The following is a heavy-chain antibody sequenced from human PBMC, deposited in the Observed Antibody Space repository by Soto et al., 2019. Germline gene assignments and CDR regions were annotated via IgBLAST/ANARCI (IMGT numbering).Heavy chain of an antibody. D-gene: IGHD3-16*01. CDR2: ISYDGSNK. CDR3: AREGEAWSGFDY. V-gene: IGHV3-30-3*01. Sequence: QVQLVESGGGVVQPGRSLRLSCAASGFTFSSYAMHWVRQAPGKGLEWVAVISYDGSNKYYADSVKGRFTISRDNSKNTLYLQMNSLRAEDTAVYYCAREGEAWSGFDYWGQGTLVTVSS. J-gene: IGHJ4*02. CDR1: GFTFSSYA.